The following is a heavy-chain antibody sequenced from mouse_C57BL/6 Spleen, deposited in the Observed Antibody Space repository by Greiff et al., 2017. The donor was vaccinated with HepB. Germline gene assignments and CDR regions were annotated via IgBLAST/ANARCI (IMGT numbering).Heavy chain of an antibody. Sequence: EVKLQESGPVLVKPGASVKMSCKASGYTFTDYYMNWVKQSHGKSLEWIGVINPYNGGTSYNQKFKGKATLTVDKSSSTAYMELNSLTSEDSAVYYCARWYYYGSSWYFDVWGTGTTVTVSS. CDR1: GYTFTDYY. D-gene: IGHD1-1*01. J-gene: IGHJ1*03. CDR2: INPYNGGT. V-gene: IGHV1-19*01. CDR3: ARWYYYGSSWYFDV.